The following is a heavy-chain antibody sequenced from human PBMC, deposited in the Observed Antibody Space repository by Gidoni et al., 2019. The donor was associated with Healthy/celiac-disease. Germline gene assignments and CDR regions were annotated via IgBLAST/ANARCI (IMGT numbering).Heavy chain of an antibody. V-gene: IGHV3-33*01. CDR2: IWYDGSNQ. D-gene: IGHD2-15*01. J-gene: IGHJ6*02. Sequence: QVQLVESGGGVVQPGRSLRLSCAASGFTFSSYGMHWVRQAPGKGLEWVAVIWYDGSNQYYADSVKGRFTISRDNSKNTLYLQMNSLRAEDTALYYCARAYCSGGSCSFGMDVWGQGTTVTVSS. CDR3: ARAYCSGGSCSFGMDV. CDR1: GFTFSSYG.